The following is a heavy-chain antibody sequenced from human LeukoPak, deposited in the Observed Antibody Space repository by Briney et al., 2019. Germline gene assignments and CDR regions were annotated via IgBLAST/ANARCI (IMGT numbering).Heavy chain of an antibody. CDR3: ARIAVAGTSAEYFQH. CDR1: GGSISSYY. V-gene: IGHV4-59*01. D-gene: IGHD6-19*01. Sequence: ASETLSLTCTVSGGSISSYYWSWIRQPPGKGLEWIGYIYYSGSTNYNPSLKSRVTISVDTSKNQFSLKLSSVTAADTAVYYCARIAVAGTSAEYFQHWGQGTLVTVSS. CDR2: IYYSGST. J-gene: IGHJ1*01.